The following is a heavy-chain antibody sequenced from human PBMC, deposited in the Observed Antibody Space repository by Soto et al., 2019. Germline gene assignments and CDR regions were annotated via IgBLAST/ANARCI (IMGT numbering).Heavy chain of an antibody. CDR3: ARGDNAVVPAASNY. D-gene: IGHD2-2*01. J-gene: IGHJ4*02. Sequence: PGGSLRLSCAASGFTFSSYSMNWVRQAPGKGLEWVSSISSSSSYIYYADSVKGRFTISRDNAKNSLYLQMNSLRAKDTSFYYCARGDNAVVPAASNYWGQGTLVTVSS. CDR2: ISSSSSYI. CDR1: GFTFSSYS. V-gene: IGHV3-21*01.